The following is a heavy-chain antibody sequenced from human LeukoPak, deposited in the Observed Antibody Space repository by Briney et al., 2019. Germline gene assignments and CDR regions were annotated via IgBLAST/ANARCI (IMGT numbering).Heavy chain of an antibody. D-gene: IGHD3-10*01. J-gene: IGHJ1*01. CDR1: GFTFSSYS. Sequence: GGSLRLSCAASGFTFSSYSMNWVRQAPGKGLEWVSYISSSSSTIYYADSVKGRFTISRDNAKNSLYLQMNSLRAEDTAVYYCARDDLWFGELSAEYFHHWGQGTLVTVSS. CDR3: ARDDLWFGELSAEYFHH. CDR2: ISSSSSTI. V-gene: IGHV3-48*01.